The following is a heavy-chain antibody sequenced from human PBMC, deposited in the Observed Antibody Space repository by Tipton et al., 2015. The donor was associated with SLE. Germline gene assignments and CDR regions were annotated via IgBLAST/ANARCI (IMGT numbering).Heavy chain of an antibody. V-gene: IGHV3-23*01. Sequence: GSLRLSCAASGFTFTSYAMSWFRQAPGRGLEWVASITGRGGRTYYADSVKGRFTISRDNAKNTLYLQMNSLGVEDSAVYYCSVWFNYWGQGTLVSVSS. D-gene: IGHD3-10*01. CDR2: ITGRGGRT. CDR3: SVWFNY. J-gene: IGHJ4*02. CDR1: GFTFTSYA.